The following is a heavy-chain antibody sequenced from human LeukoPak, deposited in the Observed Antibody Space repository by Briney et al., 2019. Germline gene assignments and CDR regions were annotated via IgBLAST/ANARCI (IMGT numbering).Heavy chain of an antibody. CDR3: ARGRGNLINWFDP. CDR2: NYTNGTT. CDR1: GGSISSGSYY. J-gene: IGHJ5*02. D-gene: IGHD2-21*01. V-gene: IGHV4-61*02. Sequence: SETLSLTCIVAGGSISSGSYYWSWIRQPAGKGLEWIGRNYTNGTTNYNPSLKTPVTISVDTTKNQLSLTVSSVTARDTAAEYCARGRGNLINWFDPWGQGTLVTVSS.